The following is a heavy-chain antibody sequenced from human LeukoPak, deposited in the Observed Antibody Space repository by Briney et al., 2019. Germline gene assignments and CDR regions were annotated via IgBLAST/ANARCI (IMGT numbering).Heavy chain of an antibody. CDR1: GNRFTSYW. J-gene: IGHJ4*02. CDR3: ATSAGSSSSWEFDY. D-gene: IGHD6-13*01. CDR2: IYFGDSHT. V-gene: IGHV5-51*01. Sequence: GEPLKISCNGSGNRFTSYWSGWVRQMPRKGLEWMGIIYFGDSHTRYSPSFQGQVTISADKSISTAYLQWSSLKASDTAIYYCATSAGSSSSWEFDYWGQGTLLTVSS.